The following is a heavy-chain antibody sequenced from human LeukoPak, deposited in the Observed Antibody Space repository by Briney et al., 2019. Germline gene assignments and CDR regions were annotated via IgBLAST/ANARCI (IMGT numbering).Heavy chain of an antibody. CDR2: INAGNGNT. CDR3: ARDIGFLEWITLDY. CDR1: GYIFSTYG. D-gene: IGHD3-3*01. J-gene: IGHJ4*02. V-gene: IGHV1-3*01. Sequence: ASVKVSCKASGYIFSTYGMHWVRQAPGQRLEWMGWINAGNGNTKYSQKFQGRVTITRDTSASTAYMELSSLRSEDTAVYYCARDIGFLEWITLDYWGQGTLVTVSS.